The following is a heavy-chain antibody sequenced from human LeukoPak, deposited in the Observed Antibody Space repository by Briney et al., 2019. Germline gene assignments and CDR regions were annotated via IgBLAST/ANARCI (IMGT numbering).Heavy chain of an antibody. Sequence: MPGGSLRLSCAASGFTFSSSGMHWVRQAPGKGLEWVSAISGSGGSTYCADSVKGRFTISRDNAKNSLYLQMNSLRAEDTAVYYCARAVVTIFGVVIPGIDYWGQGTLVTVSS. V-gene: IGHV3-21*01. CDR3: ARAVVTIFGVVIPGIDY. D-gene: IGHD3-3*01. CDR2: ISGSGGST. J-gene: IGHJ4*02. CDR1: GFTFSSSG.